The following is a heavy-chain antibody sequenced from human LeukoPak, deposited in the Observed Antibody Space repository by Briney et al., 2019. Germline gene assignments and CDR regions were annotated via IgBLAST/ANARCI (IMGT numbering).Heavy chain of an antibody. CDR1: GFTFSSYA. J-gene: IGHJ3*02. Sequence: QPGGSLRLSCAASGFTFSSYAMSWVRQAPGKGLEWVSAISGSGGSTYYADSVKGRFTISRDNSKNTLYLQMNSLRAEDTAVYYCAKDLPYGDYVGRDAFDIWGQGTMVTVSS. V-gene: IGHV3-23*01. CDR2: ISGSGGST. D-gene: IGHD4-17*01. CDR3: AKDLPYGDYVGRDAFDI.